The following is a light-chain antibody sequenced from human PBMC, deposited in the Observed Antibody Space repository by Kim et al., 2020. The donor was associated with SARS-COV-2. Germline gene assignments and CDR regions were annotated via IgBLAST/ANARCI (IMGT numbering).Light chain of an antibody. CDR1: QSVSSNY. Sequence: EIVLTQSPGTLSLSPGERATLSCRASQSVSSNYLAWYQQKPGQAPRLIIYGASSTATGIPSRFSGRGSGTDFTLTISRLEPEYFAVYYCQQYGSSPPHTFGQGTKLEI. V-gene: IGKV3-20*01. CDR3: QQYGSSPPHT. CDR2: GAS. J-gene: IGKJ2*01.